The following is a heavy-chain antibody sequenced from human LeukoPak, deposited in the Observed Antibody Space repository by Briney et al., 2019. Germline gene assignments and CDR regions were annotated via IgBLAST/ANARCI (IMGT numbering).Heavy chain of an antibody. CDR2: ISSSSSYI. V-gene: IGHV3-21*01. D-gene: IGHD2-15*01. Sequence: GGSLRLSCAASGYTSSSYYMNWVRQAPGKGLEWVSSISSSSSYIYYADSVKGRFTISRDTAKNSLYLQMNSLRAEDTAVYYCARAYCSGGSCYPFDYWGQGTLVTVSS. J-gene: IGHJ4*02. CDR1: GYTSSSYY. CDR3: ARAYCSGGSCYPFDY.